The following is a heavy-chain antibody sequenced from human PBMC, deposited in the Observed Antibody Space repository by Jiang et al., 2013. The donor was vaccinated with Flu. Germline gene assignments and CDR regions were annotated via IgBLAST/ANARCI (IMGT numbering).Heavy chain of an antibody. J-gene: IGHJ4*02. V-gene: IGHV4-59*01. CDR2: VYSSGSP. CDR1: RGSITGYY. CDR3: ARSVETNYFDF. Sequence: GSGLVKPSETLSLTCNVSRGSITGYYWNWLRQPPGKGLEWIGEVYSSGSPNYNPSLKGRVTISLDTSKKFVSLQLTSANPADSAMYYCARSVETNYFDFWSQGTPV.